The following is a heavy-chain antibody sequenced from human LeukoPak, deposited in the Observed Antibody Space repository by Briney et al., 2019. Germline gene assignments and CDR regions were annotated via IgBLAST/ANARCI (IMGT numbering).Heavy chain of an antibody. V-gene: IGHV3-23*01. CDR2: ISGSGGSI. CDR1: GFTFSSYA. Sequence: GGSLRLPCAASGFTFSSYAMSWVRQAPGKGLEWVSAISGSGGSIYYADSVKGRFTISRDNSKNTLYLQMNSLRAEDTAVYYCAKGRGKNTAMVYDYWGQGTLVTVSS. J-gene: IGHJ4*02. D-gene: IGHD5-18*01. CDR3: AKGRGKNTAMVYDY.